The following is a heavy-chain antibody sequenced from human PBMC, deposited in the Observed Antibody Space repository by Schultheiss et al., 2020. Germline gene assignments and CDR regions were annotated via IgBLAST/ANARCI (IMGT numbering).Heavy chain of an antibody. Sequence: SETLSLTCTVSGGSISSSSYYWSWIRQPAGKGLEWIGRIYTSGSTYYNPSLKSRVTISVDTSKNQFSLKLSSVTAADTAVYYCARGLAAAGIDYWGQGTLVTVSS. CDR1: GGSISSSSYY. CDR3: ARGLAAAGIDY. V-gene: IGHV4-61*02. D-gene: IGHD6-13*01. J-gene: IGHJ4*02. CDR2: IYTSGST.